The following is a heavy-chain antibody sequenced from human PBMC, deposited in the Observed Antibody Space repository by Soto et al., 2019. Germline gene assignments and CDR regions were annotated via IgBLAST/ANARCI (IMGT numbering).Heavy chain of an antibody. D-gene: IGHD5-18*01. V-gene: IGHV5-51*01. CDR2: IYPGDSDT. J-gene: IGHJ6*02. CDR1: GYSFTSYW. Sequence: PGESLKISCKGSGYSFTSYWIGWVRQMPGKGLKWMGIIYPGDSDTRYSPSFQGQVTISADKSISTAYLQWSSLKASDTAMYYCARHSDGVNTAMSYYYYYGMDVWGQGTTVTVSS. CDR3: ARHSDGVNTAMSYYYYYGMDV.